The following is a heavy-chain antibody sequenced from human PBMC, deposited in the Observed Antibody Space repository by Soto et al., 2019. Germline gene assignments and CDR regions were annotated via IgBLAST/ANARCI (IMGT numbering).Heavy chain of an antibody. CDR3: ATDCISTSCYSEDDY. J-gene: IGHJ4*02. Sequence: GGSLILSCAASGFTFNNYGMHWVRQAPGKGLEWVALIWRDGSIKGYADSVKGRFTISRDNSKNTLYLQMYSLRAEDTALYYCATDCISTSCYSEDDYWGQGTLVTVSS. V-gene: IGHV3-33*03. D-gene: IGHD2-2*01. CDR1: GFTFNNYG. CDR2: IWRDGSIK.